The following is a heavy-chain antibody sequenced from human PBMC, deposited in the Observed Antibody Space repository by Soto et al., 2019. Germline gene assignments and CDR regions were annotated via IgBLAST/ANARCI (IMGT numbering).Heavy chain of an antibody. CDR3: ASQPGPYYAFWSGPYYYGMDV. D-gene: IGHD3-3*01. J-gene: IGHJ6*02. CDR2: IYYSGST. V-gene: IGHV4-31*03. CDR1: GGSISSGGYY. Sequence: PSETLSLTCTVSGGSISSGGYYWSWIGQHPGKGLEWIGYIYYSGSTYYNPSLKSRVTISVDTSKNQFSLKLSSVTAADTAVYYCASQPGPYYAFWSGPYYYGMDVWGQGTTVTVSS.